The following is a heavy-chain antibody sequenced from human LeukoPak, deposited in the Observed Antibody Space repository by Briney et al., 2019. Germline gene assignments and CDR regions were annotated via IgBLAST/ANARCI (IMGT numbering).Heavy chain of an antibody. Sequence: SETLSLTCTVSGGSISSYYWRWIRQPRGKGREWIGYIYYSGSTNYNPSLKSRVTISVDTSKNQFSLKLSSVTAADTAVYYCARTLVTAPKVYFDYWGQGTLVTVSS. CDR1: GGSISSYY. CDR2: IYYSGST. V-gene: IGHV4-59*08. D-gene: IGHD2-21*02. J-gene: IGHJ4*02. CDR3: ARTLVTAPKVYFDY.